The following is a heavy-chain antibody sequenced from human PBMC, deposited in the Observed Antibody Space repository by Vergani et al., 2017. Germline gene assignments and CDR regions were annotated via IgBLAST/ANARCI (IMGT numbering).Heavy chain of an antibody. CDR1: GGSFSDYY. Sequence: QVQLQQWGAGLLKPSETLSLTCAVYGGSFSDYYMSWIRQAPGKGLEWVSYISSSGSTIYYADSVKGRFTISRDNAKNSLYLQMNSLRAEDTAVYYCARDYCSSTSCYYAFDIWGQGTMVTVSS. D-gene: IGHD2-2*01. CDR3: ARDYCSSTSCYYAFDI. V-gene: IGHV3-11*01. J-gene: IGHJ3*02. CDR2: ISSSGSTI.